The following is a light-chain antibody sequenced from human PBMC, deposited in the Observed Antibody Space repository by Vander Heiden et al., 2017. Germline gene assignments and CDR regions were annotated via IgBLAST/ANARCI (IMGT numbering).Light chain of an antibody. CDR3: SSYTSSSTVV. CDR2: DIS. J-gene: IGLJ2*01. Sequence: QSALTQPASVSGAPGQSTTISCTGTSRDGGGYNYVSWYQQHPGKDHKPVIFDISNRPSGVSNRFAGSKAGNTASLTISGLQAEDEADYYCSSYTSSSTVVFGGGTKLTVL. V-gene: IGLV2-14*01. CDR1: SRDGGGYNY.